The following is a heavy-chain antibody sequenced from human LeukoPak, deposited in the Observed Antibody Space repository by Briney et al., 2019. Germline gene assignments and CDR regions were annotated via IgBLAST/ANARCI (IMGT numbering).Heavy chain of an antibody. CDR3: AKDSPRSSGWFYFDY. Sequence: PGGSLRLSCVASGFTFTSYDMCWVRQAPGKGLEWASGISSGADRAYYADSVKGRFTISRDNSKNTLYLQMDSLRAEDTAVYFCAKDSPRSSGWFYFDYWGQGALVTVSS. D-gene: IGHD6-19*01. CDR2: ISSGADRA. J-gene: IGHJ4*02. CDR1: GFTFTSYD. V-gene: IGHV3-23*01.